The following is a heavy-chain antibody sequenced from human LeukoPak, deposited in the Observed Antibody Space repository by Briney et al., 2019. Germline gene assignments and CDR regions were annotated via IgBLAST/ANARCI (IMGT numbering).Heavy chain of an antibody. D-gene: IGHD3-10*01. J-gene: IGHJ4*02. CDR2: ITGSGGST. CDR1: GFTFSRYA. CDR3: AKTLLTDFRGITSSYKSD. V-gene: IGHV3-23*01. Sequence: GGSLRLSCAASGFTFSRYAMRWVPHAPRKRLEWGSAITGSGGSTYYAESVTGRFTISRYNSKNTLYLQMNSLRAEDTAVYYCAKTLLTDFRGITSSYKSDWGPGTLVTVSS.